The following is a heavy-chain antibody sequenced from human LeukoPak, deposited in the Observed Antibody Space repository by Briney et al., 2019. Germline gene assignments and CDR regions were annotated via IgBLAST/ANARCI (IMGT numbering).Heavy chain of an antibody. V-gene: IGHV3-7*01. J-gene: IGHJ4*02. Sequence: GGSLRLSCAASGFTFSSYWISWVRQAPGKGLEWVANMNPDGSEKYFLDSVKGRFTISRDNAKSSLYLQMNSLRGDDTAVYYCARDRALYDSRRGYYYTEDDYWGQGTLVTVSS. CDR1: GFTFSSYW. D-gene: IGHD3-22*01. CDR2: MNPDGSEK. CDR3: ARDRALYDSRRGYYYTEDDY.